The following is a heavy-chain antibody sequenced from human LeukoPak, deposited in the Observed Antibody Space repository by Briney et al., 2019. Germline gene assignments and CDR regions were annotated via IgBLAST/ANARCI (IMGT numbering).Heavy chain of an antibody. D-gene: IGHD6-13*01. CDR2: ISTSSNYI. CDR1: GFTFSTYN. CDR3: ARDPINSSWLDY. Sequence: PGGSLRLSCAASGFTFSTYNMNWVRQAPGKGLEWVSSISTSSNYISYADSVKGRFTISRDNAKNSLYLQMNSLRAEDTAVYYWARDPINSSWLDYWGQGTLITVSS. J-gene: IGHJ4*02. V-gene: IGHV3-21*01.